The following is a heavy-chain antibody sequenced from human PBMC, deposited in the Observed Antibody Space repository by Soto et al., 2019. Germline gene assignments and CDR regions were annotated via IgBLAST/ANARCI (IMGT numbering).Heavy chain of an antibody. CDR2: IYYSGST. D-gene: IGHD6-13*01. Sequence: PSETLSLTCTVSGGSISSSSYYWGWIRQPPGKGLEWIGSIYYSGSTYYNPSLKSRVTISVDTSKNQFSLKVTSVTATDTAVYYCARHKDTSSRYLLPDFWGQGTLVTVSS. V-gene: IGHV4-39*01. CDR3: ARHKDTSSRYLLPDF. J-gene: IGHJ4*02. CDR1: GGSISSSSYY.